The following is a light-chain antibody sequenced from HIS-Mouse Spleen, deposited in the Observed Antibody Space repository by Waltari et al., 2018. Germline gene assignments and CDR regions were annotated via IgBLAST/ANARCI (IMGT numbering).Light chain of an antibody. CDR3: YSTDSSGNHRV. J-gene: IGLJ2*01. CDR2: EDS. V-gene: IGLV3-10*01. CDR1: ALPQKY. Sequence: SYELTQPPSVSVSPGQTARITCSGDALPQKYAYWYQQKSGTAPVLVIYEDSKRPSGIPERFSGSSSGTMATLTISGTQVEDEADYYCYSTDSSGNHRVFGGGTKLTVL.